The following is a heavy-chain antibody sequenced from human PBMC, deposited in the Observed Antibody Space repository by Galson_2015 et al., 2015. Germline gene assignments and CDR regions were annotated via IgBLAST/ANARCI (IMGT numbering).Heavy chain of an antibody. CDR2: VSTYNGNT. V-gene: IGHV1-18*01. D-gene: IGHD3-3*01. Sequence: SVKVSCKASGYSFSAYDIVWVRQAPGQGLEWVGWVSTYNGNTNHAQKVQARVTVTTDTSTSIAYLELRNLRSDDTAVYYCARDLAIFGISPTAFDFWGQGTMVTVSS. J-gene: IGHJ3*01. CDR1: GYSFSAYD. CDR3: ARDLAIFGISPTAFDF.